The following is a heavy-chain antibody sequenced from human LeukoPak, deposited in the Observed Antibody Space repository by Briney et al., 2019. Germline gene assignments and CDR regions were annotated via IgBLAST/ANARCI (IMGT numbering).Heavy chain of an antibody. Sequence: ASVKVSCKASGYTFTSYYMHWVRQAPGQGLEWMGIINPSGGSTSYAQKFQGRVTMTRDTSTSTAYMELSRLRSDDTAVYYCASGTSSGWYEKYYFDYWGQGTLVTVSS. CDR3: ASGTSSGWYEKYYFDY. D-gene: IGHD6-13*01. CDR2: INPSGGST. J-gene: IGHJ4*02. CDR1: GYTFTSYY. V-gene: IGHV1-46*01.